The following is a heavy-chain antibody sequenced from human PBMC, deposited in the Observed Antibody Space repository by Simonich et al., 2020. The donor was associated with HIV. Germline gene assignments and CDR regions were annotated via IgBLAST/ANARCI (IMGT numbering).Heavy chain of an antibody. D-gene: IGHD2-21*02. CDR2: INHSGST. Sequence: QVQLQQWCAGLLKPSETLYLICAVYGESLSGYYWSGIRQPLGKGLEWNGEINHSGSTNYNPSLKSRVTISVDTSKNQFSLKLSSVTAADTAVYYCASCGGDCYHFDYWGQGTLVTVSS. CDR1: GESLSGYY. J-gene: IGHJ4*02. V-gene: IGHV4-34*01. CDR3: ASCGGDCYHFDY.